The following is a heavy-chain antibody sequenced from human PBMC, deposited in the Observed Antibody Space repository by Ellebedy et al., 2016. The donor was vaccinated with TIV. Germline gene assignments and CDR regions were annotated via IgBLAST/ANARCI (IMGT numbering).Heavy chain of an antibody. Sequence: AASVKVSCKASGGTFSSIATSWVRQAPGQGLEWLGGIIPIFGPPIYAQRIQGRATLTADETTSTAYIELSSLRSEDTAVYYCARGRWSQLERYYYGMDVWGQGTTVTVSS. J-gene: IGHJ6*02. V-gene: IGHV1-69*13. CDR3: ARGRWSQLERYYYGMDV. D-gene: IGHD1-1*01. CDR1: GGTFSSIA. CDR2: IIPIFGPP.